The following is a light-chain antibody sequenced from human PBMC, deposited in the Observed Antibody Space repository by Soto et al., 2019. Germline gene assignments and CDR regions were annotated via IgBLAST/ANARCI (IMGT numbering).Light chain of an antibody. Sequence: QSALTQPASVSGSPGQSITISCTGTSSDVGGYNYVSWYQQHPGKAPKLMIYDVSNRPTGVSNRFSGSKSGNTASLTISGRQAEDEADYDCSAYTTSNTVVFGGGTKLTVL. CDR3: SAYTTSNTVV. CDR1: SSDVGGYNY. J-gene: IGLJ2*01. CDR2: DVS. V-gene: IGLV2-14*03.